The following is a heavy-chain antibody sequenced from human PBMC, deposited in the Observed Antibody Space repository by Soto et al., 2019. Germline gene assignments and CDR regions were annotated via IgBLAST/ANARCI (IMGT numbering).Heavy chain of an antibody. J-gene: IGHJ4*02. CDR1: GYTFTTYG. Sequence: QVQLVQSEGEVKKPGASVKVSCKTSGYTFTTYGISWVRQAPGQGLEWVGWISAYSGKTHYAQKFQGKVTMTTDTSTNTAYLELRSLRSDDTAVYYCARDPYVGDHQYWGQGTLVTVSS. CDR3: ARDPYVGDHQY. D-gene: IGHD3-16*01. V-gene: IGHV1-18*01. CDR2: ISAYSGKT.